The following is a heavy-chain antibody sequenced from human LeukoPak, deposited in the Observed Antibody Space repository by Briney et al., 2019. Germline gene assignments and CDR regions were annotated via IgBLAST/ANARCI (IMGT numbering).Heavy chain of an antibody. CDR3: ARDGPMVRGVIKYYYMDV. J-gene: IGHJ6*03. Sequence: GGSLRLSCAASGFTFSSYSMNWVRQAPGKGLEWVSSISSSSSYIYYADSVKGRFTISRDNAKNSLYLQMNSLRAKDTAVYYCARDGPMVRGVIKYYYMDVWGKGTKVSVSS. CDR1: GFTFSSYS. D-gene: IGHD3-10*01. CDR2: ISSSSSYI. V-gene: IGHV3-21*01.